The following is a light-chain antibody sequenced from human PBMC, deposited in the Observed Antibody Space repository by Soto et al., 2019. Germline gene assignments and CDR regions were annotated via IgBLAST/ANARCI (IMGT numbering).Light chain of an antibody. CDR1: QSVRNNY. V-gene: IGKV3-20*01. CDR3: QQYGSSPTFT. J-gene: IGKJ5*01. CDR2: DAS. Sequence: EIVLTQSPATLSSSPGETATLSCRASQSVRNNYLAWYQVRPGRAPRLLIYDASTKATAIPDRISGGGSGTDFTLTITGLEPEDLAVYYCQQYGSSPTFTFGQGTRLEIK.